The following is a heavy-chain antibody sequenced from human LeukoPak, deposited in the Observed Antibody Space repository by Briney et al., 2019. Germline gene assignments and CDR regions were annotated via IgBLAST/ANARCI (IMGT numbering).Heavy chain of an antibody. CDR2: IYYTGST. CDR1: GGSISSYY. V-gene: IGHV4-59*08. Sequence: SETLSLTCTVSGGSISSYYWNWIRQPPGKGLEWIGYIYYTGSTNYNPSLKGRVTISLDTSKTQFSLKLSSVTAADTAVYYCARRVYDHLLFDYWGQGTLVTVSS. D-gene: IGHD5/OR15-5a*01. J-gene: IGHJ4*02. CDR3: ARRVYDHLLFDY.